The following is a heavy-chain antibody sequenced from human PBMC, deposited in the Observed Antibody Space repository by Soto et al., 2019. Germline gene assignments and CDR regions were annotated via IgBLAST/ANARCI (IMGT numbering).Heavy chain of an antibody. CDR2: ISGSGGST. CDR3: AKDTAPYHDVVTAISY. V-gene: IGHV3-23*01. J-gene: IGHJ4*02. D-gene: IGHD2-21*02. Sequence: EVQLLESGGGLVQPGGSLRLSCAASGFTFSSYAMSWVRQAPGKGLEWVSAISGSGGSTYYADSVKGRFTISRDNSKNTLDLQMNSLRAEDTAVYYCAKDTAPYHDVVTAISYWGQGTLVTVSS. CDR1: GFTFSSYA.